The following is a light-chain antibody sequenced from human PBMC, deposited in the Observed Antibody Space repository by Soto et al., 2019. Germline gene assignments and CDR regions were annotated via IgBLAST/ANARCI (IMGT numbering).Light chain of an antibody. CDR3: QQYGSSPGT. CDR2: GAS. Sequence: EIVLTQSPGTLSLSPGERATLSCRASQSVSSSYLVWYQQKPGQSHKLLIYGASTRATGIPDRFSGSGSGTNFTLTINRLEPEDFAVYYCQQYGSSPGTFGQGTKVEIK. V-gene: IGKV3-20*01. J-gene: IGKJ1*01. CDR1: QSVSSSY.